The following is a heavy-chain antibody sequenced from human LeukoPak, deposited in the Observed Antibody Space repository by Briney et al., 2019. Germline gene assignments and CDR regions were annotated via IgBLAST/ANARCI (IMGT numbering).Heavy chain of an antibody. J-gene: IGHJ4*02. Sequence: GGSLRLSCTASGFTSGDYTMTWVRQAPGKGLEWVANINQAGTEKYYVDSVKGRFTISRDNAKNSLFLQMNSLRAEDTAVYFCARVRGGYYFDYWGQGTLVTVSS. D-gene: IGHD5-24*01. CDR3: ARVRGGYYFDY. CDR2: INQAGTEK. CDR1: GFTSGDYT. V-gene: IGHV3-7*04.